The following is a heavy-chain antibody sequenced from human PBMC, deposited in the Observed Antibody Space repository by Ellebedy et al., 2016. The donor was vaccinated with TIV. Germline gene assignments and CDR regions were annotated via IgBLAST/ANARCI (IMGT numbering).Heavy chain of an antibody. CDR3: AKDKGWLQRNLDY. CDR1: GFTFSSYA. V-gene: IGHV3-30*04. Sequence: GGSLRLSCAASGFTFSSYAMHWVRQAPGKGLEWVAVISYDGSNKYYADSVKGRFTISRDNSKNTLYLQMNSLRAEDTAVYYCAKDKGWLQRNLDYWGQGTLVTVSS. D-gene: IGHD5-24*01. CDR2: ISYDGSNK. J-gene: IGHJ4*02.